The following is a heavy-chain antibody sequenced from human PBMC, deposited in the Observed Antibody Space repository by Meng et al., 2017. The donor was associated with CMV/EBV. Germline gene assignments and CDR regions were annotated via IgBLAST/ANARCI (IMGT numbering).Heavy chain of an antibody. CDR3: SRQFDGRSPLIDY. CDR2: IYPGAADT. D-gene: IGHD5-24*01. CDR1: GFSFSSYW. J-gene: IGHJ4*02. Sequence: GSGFSFSSYWIGWVRQMPGKGLEWIGRIYPGAADTTYSPSVQVKVTISADKSITTAYLQLSILKASDTATYYCSRQFDGRSPLIDYWGQGTLVTVSS. V-gene: IGHV5-51*01.